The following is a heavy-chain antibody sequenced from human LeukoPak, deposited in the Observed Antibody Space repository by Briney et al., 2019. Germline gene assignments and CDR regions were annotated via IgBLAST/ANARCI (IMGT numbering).Heavy chain of an antibody. J-gene: IGHJ2*01. CDR3: ARPLLDL. CDR2: IHHSGST. Sequence: SETLSLTCAVSGVSIVSNYWWNWVRPSPGKGLEWIGQIHHSGSTIYNPSLKSRVTISVDKSRSQLSLKVDSVTAADSAVYYCARPLLDLWGRGTLVTVSS. CDR1: GVSIVSNYW. V-gene: IGHV4-4*02.